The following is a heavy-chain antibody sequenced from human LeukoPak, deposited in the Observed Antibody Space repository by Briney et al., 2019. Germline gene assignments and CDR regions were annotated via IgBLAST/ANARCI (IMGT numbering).Heavy chain of an antibody. CDR2: IYYSGST. Sequence: PSETLSLTCTVSGGSISSYYWSWIRQPPGKGLEWIGYIYYSGSTNYNPSLTSRVTISVDTSKNQFSLKLSSVTAADTAVYYCARDYNSYYMDVWGKGTTVTVSS. CDR3: ARDYNSYYMDV. V-gene: IGHV4-59*01. CDR1: GGSISSYY. D-gene: IGHD5-24*01. J-gene: IGHJ6*03.